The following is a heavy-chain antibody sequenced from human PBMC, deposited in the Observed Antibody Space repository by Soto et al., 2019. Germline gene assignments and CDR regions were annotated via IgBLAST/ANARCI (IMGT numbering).Heavy chain of an antibody. Sequence: EASVKVSCKASGYTFTSYYMPWVRQAPGQGLEWMGIINPSGGSTSYAQKFQGRVTMTRDTSTSTVYMELSSLRSEDTAVYYCARVGSGGSGSYYRDDYYYYGMDVWGQGTTVTVSS. V-gene: IGHV1-46*01. CDR1: GYTFTSYY. CDR3: ARVGSGGSGSYYRDDYYYYGMDV. J-gene: IGHJ6*02. CDR2: INPSGGST. D-gene: IGHD3-10*01.